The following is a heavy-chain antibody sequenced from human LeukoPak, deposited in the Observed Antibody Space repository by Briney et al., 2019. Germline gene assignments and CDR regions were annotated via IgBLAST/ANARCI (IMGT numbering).Heavy chain of an antibody. CDR1: GASISGGTYY. CDR3: ARRGGSGRAFDY. CDR2: IYYTGST. D-gene: IGHD1-26*01. Sequence: SETLSLTCSVSGASISGGTYYRGWIRQPPGKGLEWIGSIYYTGSTYDNPSLKSRVTISVDTSKNQFSLKLSSVTAADTAVYYCARRGGSGRAFDYWGQGTLVTVSS. J-gene: IGHJ4*02. V-gene: IGHV4-39*01.